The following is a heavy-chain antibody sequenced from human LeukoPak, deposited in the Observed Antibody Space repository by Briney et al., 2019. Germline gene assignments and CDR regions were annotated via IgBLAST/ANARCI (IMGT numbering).Heavy chain of an antibody. CDR3: AREDSYGSLTFDY. CDR1: GGTFSSYA. Sequence: SVKVSCKASGGTFSSYAISWVRQAPGQGLEWMGGIFPIFGTANYAQKFQGRVTITTDESTSTAYMELSSLRSEDTAVYYCAREDSYGSLTFDYWGQGTLVTVSS. D-gene: IGHD5-18*01. J-gene: IGHJ4*02. V-gene: IGHV1-69*05. CDR2: IFPIFGTA.